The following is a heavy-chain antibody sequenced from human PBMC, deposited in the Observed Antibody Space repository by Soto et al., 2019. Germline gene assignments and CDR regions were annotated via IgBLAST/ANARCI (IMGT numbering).Heavy chain of an antibody. CDR1: GFTFSSYG. J-gene: IGHJ4*02. CDR3: AKGGRSLEWLLYRHFDY. CDR2: ISYDGSNK. Sequence: GGSLRLSCAASGFTFSSYGMHWVRQAPGKGLEWVAVISYDGSNKYYADSVKGRFTISRDNSKNTLYLQMNSLRAEDTAVYYCAKGGRSLEWLLYRHFDYWGQGTLVTVSS. V-gene: IGHV3-30*18. D-gene: IGHD3-3*01.